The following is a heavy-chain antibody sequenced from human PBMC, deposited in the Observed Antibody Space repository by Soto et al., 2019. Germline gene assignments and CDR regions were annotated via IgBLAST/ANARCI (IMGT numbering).Heavy chain of an antibody. D-gene: IGHD5-12*01. CDR2: IIPMFGTP. J-gene: IGHJ4*02. CDR3: ATSEGRDGYRFDY. CDR1: GVTFNRQD. V-gene: IGHV1-69*13. Sequence: SVKVSCKASGVTFNRQDMRWVRQAPGQGLEWMGGIIPMFGTPHYAEKFQDRVTITADESTGTAYLELSSLTSEDTAVYYCATSEGRDGYRFDYWGPGTLVTVSS.